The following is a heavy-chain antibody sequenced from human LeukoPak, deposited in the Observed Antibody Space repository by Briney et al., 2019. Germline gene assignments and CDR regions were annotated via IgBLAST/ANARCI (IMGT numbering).Heavy chain of an antibody. J-gene: IGHJ4*02. V-gene: IGHV3-20*01. CDR3: ARKGLGGELGGFDS. CDR1: GFTFSTYW. D-gene: IGHD1-7*01. Sequence: LTGGSLRLSCAASGFTFSTYWMHWVRQAPGKGLEWVSGTNRRGDITGYADFVKGRFTISRDNAKNSLYLQMNSLRVEDTALYHCARKGLGGELGGFDSWGQGTLVTVSS. CDR2: TNRRGDIT.